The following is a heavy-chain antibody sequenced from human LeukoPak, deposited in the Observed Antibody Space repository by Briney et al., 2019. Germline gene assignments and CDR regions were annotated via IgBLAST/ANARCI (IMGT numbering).Heavy chain of an antibody. D-gene: IGHD1-7*01. CDR3: ARGAAGTTPDYYYFGLDV. CDR1: GYRFTDYW. CDR2: IYPGDSET. Sequence: GESLKISRKGSGYRFTDYWIGWVRQMPGKGLEWIGIIYPGDSETRYSPSFQGQVTISADKSINTAHLQWSSLKASDTAMYYCARGAAGTTPDYYYFGLDVWGQGTTVRVSS. V-gene: IGHV5-51*01. J-gene: IGHJ6*02.